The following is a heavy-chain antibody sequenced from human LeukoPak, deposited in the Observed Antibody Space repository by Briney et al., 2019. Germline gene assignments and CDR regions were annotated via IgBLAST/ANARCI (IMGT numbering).Heavy chain of an antibody. CDR3: AKEGRFYDSSGYYSGAFDI. CDR2: ISGSGGST. V-gene: IGHV3-23*01. CDR1: GFTFSSYA. D-gene: IGHD3-22*01. Sequence: GGSLRLSCAASGFTFSSYAMSWVRQAPGKGLEWVSAISGSGGSTYYADSVKARFTISRANPKHTLSLQMTSLRAEDTPVYYCAKEGRFYDSSGYYSGAFDIWGQGTMVTVSS. J-gene: IGHJ3*02.